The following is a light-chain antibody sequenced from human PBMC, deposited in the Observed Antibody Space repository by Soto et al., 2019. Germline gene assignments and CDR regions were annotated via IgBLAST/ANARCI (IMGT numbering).Light chain of an antibody. CDR2: GAS. CDR1: QSVSSN. V-gene: IGKV3-15*01. J-gene: IGKJ5*01. Sequence: EIVMTQSPATLSVSPGERATLSCRASQSVSSNLAWYQQIPGQAPRLLIYGASTRATGIPDRFSGSGSGTEFTLTISSLQSEDFAVDYCQQYNNWPPSITFGQGTRLEIK. CDR3: QQYNNWPPSIT.